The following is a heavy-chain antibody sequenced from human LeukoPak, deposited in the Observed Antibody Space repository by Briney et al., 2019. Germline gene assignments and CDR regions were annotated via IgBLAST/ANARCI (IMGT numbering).Heavy chain of an antibody. CDR2: IYYSGST. J-gene: IGHJ1*01. D-gene: IGHD2-15*01. Sequence: PSETLSLTCAVYSGSFSGYYWGWIRQPPGKGLEWIGSIYYSGSTYYNPSLKSRVTISVDTSKNQFSLKLSSVTAADTAVYYCAREDYCSGGSCYSGYFQHWGQGTLVTVSS. CDR1: SGSFSGYY. CDR3: AREDYCSGGSCYSGYFQH. V-gene: IGHV4-34*01.